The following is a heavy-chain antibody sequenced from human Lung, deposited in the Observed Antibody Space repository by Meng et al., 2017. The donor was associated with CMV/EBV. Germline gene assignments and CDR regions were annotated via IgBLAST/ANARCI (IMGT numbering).Heavy chain of an antibody. CDR2: ISTGGGTI. V-gene: IGHV3-11*04. J-gene: IGHJ4*02. CDR3: ARVKSSDFWSGYLDY. CDR1: GFTFSDYL. Sequence: GGSLRLXXAASGFTFSDYLMSWIRQAPGKGLEWISYISTGGGTIYFADSVKGRFTFSRDNAKISVYLQINSLRAEDTAVYYCARVKSSDFWSGYLDYWGQGSXVTVSS. D-gene: IGHD3-3*01.